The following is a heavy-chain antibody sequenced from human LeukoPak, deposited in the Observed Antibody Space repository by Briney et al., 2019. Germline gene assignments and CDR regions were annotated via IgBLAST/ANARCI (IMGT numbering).Heavy chain of an antibody. Sequence: PGRSLRLSCAASGFTFSSYGMHWVRQAPGKGLEWGAVISYDGSNKYYADSVKGRFTISRDNSKNTLYLQMNSLRAEDTAVYYCAKQPSLRFYFDYWGQGTLVTVSS. CDR2: ISYDGSNK. J-gene: IGHJ4*02. CDR3: AKQPSLRFYFDY. V-gene: IGHV3-30*18. CDR1: GFTFSSYG. D-gene: IGHD4-17*01.